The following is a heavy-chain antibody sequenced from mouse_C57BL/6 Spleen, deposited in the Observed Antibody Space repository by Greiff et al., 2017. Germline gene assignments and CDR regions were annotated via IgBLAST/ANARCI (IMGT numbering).Heavy chain of an antibody. D-gene: IGHD1-1*01. CDR2: ISSGSSTI. Sequence: EVMLVESGGGLVKPGGSLKLSCAASGFTFSDYGMHWVRQAPEKGLEWVAYISSGSSTIYYADTVKGRFTISRDNAKNTLFLQMTSLRSEDTAMYYCARRDIPITTVPFAYWGQGTLVTVSA. CDR1: GFTFSDYG. J-gene: IGHJ3*01. V-gene: IGHV5-17*01. CDR3: ARRDIPITTVPFAY.